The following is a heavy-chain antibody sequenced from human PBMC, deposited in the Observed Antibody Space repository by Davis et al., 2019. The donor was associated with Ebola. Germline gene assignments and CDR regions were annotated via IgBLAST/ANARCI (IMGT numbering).Heavy chain of an antibody. V-gene: IGHV7-4-1*02. J-gene: IGHJ4*02. CDR1: GYPFPTYA. CDR3: ARGPDTSGYFAY. Sequence: PSVKVSCKDSGYPFPTYAVNWVRQAPGEGLEWMGWINTSTGNPTYAQGFTGRFVFSFDTSVSTTYLQISSLKSEDTAVYYCARGPDTSGYFAYWGQGTLVTVSS. CDR2: INTSTGNP. D-gene: IGHD3-22*01.